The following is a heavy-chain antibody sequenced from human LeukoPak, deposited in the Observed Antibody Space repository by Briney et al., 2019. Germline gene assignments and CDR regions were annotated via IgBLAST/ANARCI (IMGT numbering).Heavy chain of an antibody. V-gene: IGHV3-74*01. CDR3: ARWEPTGYYFDY. J-gene: IGHJ4*02. Sequence: GGSLRLSCAASGFTFRSCWMHWVRQAPGKGLVWVSRINSDGSSTSYADSVKGRFTISRDNAKNTLYLQMNSLRAEDTAVYSCARWEPTGYYFDYWGEGTLVTVSS. CDR2: INSDGSST. D-gene: IGHD1-26*01. CDR1: GFTFRSCW.